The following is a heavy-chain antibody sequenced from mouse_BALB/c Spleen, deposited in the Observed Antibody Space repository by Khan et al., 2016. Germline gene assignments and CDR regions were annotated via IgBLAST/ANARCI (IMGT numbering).Heavy chain of an antibody. CDR3: ARGSSHAYYYAMDY. D-gene: IGHD1-1*01. J-gene: IGHJ4*01. Sequence: EVELVESGGGLVQPGGSRKLSCAASGFTFSSFGMHWVRQAPEKGLEWVAYISSGSSTIYYADTVKGRFTISRDNPKNTLFLQMTSLRSEDTDMYYCARGSSHAYYYAMDYWGQGTSVTVSS. V-gene: IGHV5-17*02. CDR2: ISSGSSTI. CDR1: GFTFSSFG.